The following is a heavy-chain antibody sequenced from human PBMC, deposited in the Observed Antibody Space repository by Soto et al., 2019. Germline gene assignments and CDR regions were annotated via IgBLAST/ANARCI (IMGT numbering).Heavy chain of an antibody. V-gene: IGHV4-59*01. J-gene: IGHJ4*02. Sequence: PSETLSLTCTVSGGSISSYYWSWIRQPPGKGLEWIGYIYYSGSTNYNPSLKSRVTISVDTSKNQFSLKLSSVTAADTAVYYCARAMDFWSGPDYWGQGTQVTVSS. CDR1: GGSISSYY. CDR3: ARAMDFWSGPDY. CDR2: IYYSGST. D-gene: IGHD3-3*01.